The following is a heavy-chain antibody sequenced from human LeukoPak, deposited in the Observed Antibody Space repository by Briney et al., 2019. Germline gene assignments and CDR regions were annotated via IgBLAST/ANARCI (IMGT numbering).Heavy chain of an antibody. Sequence: PGGSLRLSCRASGVSISSYNMHWFRREPRRGLVELTFILYVGGDEYYTESVNGRFTISRDDSRNTLYLQLTSLTADDTAVYYCAKDLAHYRSGTSYIDITLTEYFPRWGRGTLVSVSS. CDR3: AKDLAHYRSGTSYIDITLTEYFPR. D-gene: IGHD3-10*01. CDR1: GVSISSYN. J-gene: IGHJ1*01. CDR2: ILYVGGDE. V-gene: IGHV3-30*18.